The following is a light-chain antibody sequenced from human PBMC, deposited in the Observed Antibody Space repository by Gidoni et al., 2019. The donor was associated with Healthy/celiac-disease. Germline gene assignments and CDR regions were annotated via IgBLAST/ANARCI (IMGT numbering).Light chain of an antibody. CDR2: GAA. Sequence: EIVMTQSPATLAVPPGESATLSCRASQSLSSSLAWYQQKPGQAPRPLVYGAAPRATGIPARFSGSGSGTEFTLTISSLQSEDFAVFYCLQSRGPFXXXTKVEIK. V-gene: IGKV3-15*01. CDR1: QSLSSS. CDR3: LQSRGP. J-gene: IGKJ1*01.